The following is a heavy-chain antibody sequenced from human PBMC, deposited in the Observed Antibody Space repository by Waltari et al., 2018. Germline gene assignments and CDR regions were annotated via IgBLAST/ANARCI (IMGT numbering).Heavy chain of an antibody. J-gene: IGHJ4*02. CDR3: AREVGDYCYFDY. V-gene: IGHV1-2*02. CDR2: INPNSGGT. D-gene: IGHD4-17*01. CDR1: GYTFTGYY. Sequence: QVQLVQSGAEVKKPGASVKVSCKASGYTFTGYYMHWVRQAPGQGLEWMGWINPNSGGTNDAQKFQGRVTMTRDTSISTASMELSRLRSDDTAVYDCAREVGDYCYFDYWGQGTLVTVSS.